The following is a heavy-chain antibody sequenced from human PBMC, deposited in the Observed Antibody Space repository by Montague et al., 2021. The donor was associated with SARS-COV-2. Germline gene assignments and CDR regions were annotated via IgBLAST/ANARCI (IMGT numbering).Heavy chain of an antibody. CDR1: GGSISSFY. D-gene: IGHD3-3*01. CDR3: ARDKPDYDFWPGYGMDV. Sequence: SETLSLTCTVSGGSISSFYWSWFRQPPGKGLEWIGYIYYSGSTSYNPSLKSRVTISVDTSKNQFSLKLSSVTAADTAVYYCARDKPDYDFWPGYGMDVWGQGTTVTVSS. CDR2: IYYSGST. J-gene: IGHJ6*02. V-gene: IGHV4-59*01.